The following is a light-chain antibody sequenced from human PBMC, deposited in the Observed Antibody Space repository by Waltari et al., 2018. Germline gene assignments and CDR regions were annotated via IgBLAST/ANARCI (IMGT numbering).Light chain of an antibody. CDR1: TSDIGYNKF. CDR3: SSYTSSRTLI. V-gene: IGLV2-14*01. Sequence: QSALTQPASVSGSPGQSIAISCTGTTSDIGYNKFVSWYQPNPGKPPKPIIYAVTGRPSGGSGRFSGSKSGNTASLTISGLQAEDEADYYCSSYTSSRTLIFGGGTKVTV. J-gene: IGLJ2*01. CDR2: AVT.